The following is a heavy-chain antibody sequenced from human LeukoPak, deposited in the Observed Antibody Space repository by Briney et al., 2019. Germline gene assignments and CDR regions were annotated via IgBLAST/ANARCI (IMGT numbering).Heavy chain of an antibody. Sequence: SVKVSCKASGGTFISYAISWVRQAPGQGLEWMGGIIPIFGTANYAQKFQGRVTITADKSTSTAYMELSSLRSEHTAVYYCARSDIVATIPRFDPWGQGTLVTVSS. CDR1: GGTFISYA. V-gene: IGHV1-69*06. CDR2: IIPIFGTA. CDR3: ARSDIVATIPRFDP. J-gene: IGHJ5*02. D-gene: IGHD5-12*01.